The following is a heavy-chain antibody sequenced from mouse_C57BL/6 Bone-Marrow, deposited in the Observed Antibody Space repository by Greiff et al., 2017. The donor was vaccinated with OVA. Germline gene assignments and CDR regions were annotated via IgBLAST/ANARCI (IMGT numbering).Heavy chain of an antibody. CDR1: GYTFTDYY. D-gene: IGHD4-1*01. CDR3: ARRAPNWDGFAY. CDR2: INPYNGGT. J-gene: IGHJ3*01. Sequence: EVQLQQSGPVLVKPGASVKMSCKASGYTFTDYYMNWVKQSHGKSLEWIGVINPYNGGTSYNQKFKGKATLTVDKSSSTAYMDLNSLTSEDSAVYYCARRAPNWDGFAYWGQGTLVTVSA. V-gene: IGHV1-19*01.